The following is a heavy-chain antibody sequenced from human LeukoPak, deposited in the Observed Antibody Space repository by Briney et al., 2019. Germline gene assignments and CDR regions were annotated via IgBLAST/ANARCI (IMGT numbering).Heavy chain of an antibody. J-gene: IGHJ3*02. D-gene: IGHD3-10*01. CDR1: GGSISSYY. Sequence: SETLSLTCTVSGGSISSYYWSWIRQPAGKGLEWIGRIYTSGSTNYNPSLKSRVTMSVDTSKNQFSLKLSSVTAADTAVYYCARVTGLGGSGSYSVVYDAFDIWGQGTMVTVPS. CDR2: IYTSGST. V-gene: IGHV4-4*07. CDR3: ARVTGLGGSGSYSVVYDAFDI.